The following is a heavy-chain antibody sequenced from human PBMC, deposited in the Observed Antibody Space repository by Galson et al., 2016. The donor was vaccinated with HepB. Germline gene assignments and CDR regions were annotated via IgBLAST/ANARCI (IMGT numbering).Heavy chain of an antibody. J-gene: IGHJ3*02. CDR1: GFIFSQYV. CDR3: ARKHETSGYADDFDM. CDR2: TELDGSVK. Sequence: SLRLSCAASGFIFSQYVIHWVRQAPGKGLEWVAVTELDGSVKFYAAAVKGRFTISRDNSKNTLYLQMNSLRAEDTAVYYCARKHETSGYADDFDMWGRGTMVTVSS. V-gene: IGHV3-30-3*01. D-gene: IGHD3-22*01.